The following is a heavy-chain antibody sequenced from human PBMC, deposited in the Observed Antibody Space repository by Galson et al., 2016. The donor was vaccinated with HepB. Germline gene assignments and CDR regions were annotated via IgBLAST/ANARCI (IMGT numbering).Heavy chain of an antibody. Sequence: SLRLSCAASGFTFSFYAMHWVRQAPGKGLEYVSAVSGNGGSTYYADSVKGRFTISRDNSKNTLYLQMSSLRTEDTAVYCCVKGGGYSSGWYKGAFDYWGQGTLVTVSS. D-gene: IGHD6-19*01. J-gene: IGHJ4*02. V-gene: IGHV3-64D*06. CDR2: VSGNGGST. CDR3: VKGGGYSSGWYKGAFDY. CDR1: GFTFSFYA.